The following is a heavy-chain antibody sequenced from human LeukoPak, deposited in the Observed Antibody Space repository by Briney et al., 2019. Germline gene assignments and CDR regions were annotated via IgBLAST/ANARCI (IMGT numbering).Heavy chain of an antibody. Sequence: GGSLRLSCAASGFTFSSYSMIWVRQAPGKGLEWVSGISWNSGSIGYADSVKGRFTISRDNAKNSLYLQMNSLRAEDTALYYCAKGTAGYSSEYYFDYWGQGTLVTVSS. J-gene: IGHJ4*02. CDR2: ISWNSGSI. V-gene: IGHV3-9*01. CDR1: GFTFSSYS. D-gene: IGHD6-19*01. CDR3: AKGTAGYSSEYYFDY.